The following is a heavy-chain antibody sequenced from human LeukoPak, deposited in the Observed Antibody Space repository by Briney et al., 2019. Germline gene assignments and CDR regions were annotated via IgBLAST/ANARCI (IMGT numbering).Heavy chain of an antibody. V-gene: IGHV1-2*02. J-gene: IGHJ4*02. CDR2: INPNSGGT. D-gene: IGHD6-13*01. Sequence: ASVKVSCKASGYTFTGYYMHWVRQAPGQGLEWMGWINPNSGGTNYAQKFQGRVTMTRDTSISTAYMELSRLRPDDTAVYYCAREENLAAAGFDYWGQGTLVTVSS. CDR3: AREENLAAAGFDY. CDR1: GYTFTGYY.